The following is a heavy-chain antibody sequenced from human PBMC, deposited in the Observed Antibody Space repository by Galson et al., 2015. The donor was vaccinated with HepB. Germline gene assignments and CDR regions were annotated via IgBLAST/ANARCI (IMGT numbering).Heavy chain of an antibody. J-gene: IGHJ4*02. V-gene: IGHV1-18*01. CDR1: GYTPTSDG. D-gene: IGHD3-10*01. Sequence: SVKVSCTASGYTPTSDGISWVRQAPGQGLEWMGWISAYNGNTNYAQKLQGRVTMTTDTSTSTDYMELRSLRSDDTAVYYCARVGGSGSYFDYWGQGTLVTVSS. CDR2: ISAYNGNT. CDR3: ARVGGSGSYFDY.